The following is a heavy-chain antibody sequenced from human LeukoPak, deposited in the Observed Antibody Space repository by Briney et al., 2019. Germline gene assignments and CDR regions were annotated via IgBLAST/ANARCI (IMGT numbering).Heavy chain of an antibody. CDR1: GFSFSNYG. J-gene: IGHJ3*02. Sequence: GRSLRLSCAASGFSFSNYGMHWVRQAPGKGLEWVALISYNGGNKYYVDSVKGRFTISRDNSKNTLYLQMNSLRAEETAVYYCAKDQFGYGTDGFDIWGQGTMVTVSS. CDR2: ISYNGGNK. D-gene: IGHD5-12*01. V-gene: IGHV3-30*18. CDR3: AKDQFGYGTDGFDI.